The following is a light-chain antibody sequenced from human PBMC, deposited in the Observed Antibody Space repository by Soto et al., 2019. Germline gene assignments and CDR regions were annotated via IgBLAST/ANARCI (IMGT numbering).Light chain of an antibody. CDR3: SSYTSSSTLVL. Sequence: QSALTQPASVSGSPGQSITISCTGTSSDVGGYNCVSWYQQHPGKAPKLMIYEVTNRPSGVSNRFSGSKSGNTASLTISGLQAEDEADYYCSSYTSSSTLVLFGGGTKLTVL. CDR1: SSDVGGYNC. J-gene: IGLJ2*01. V-gene: IGLV2-14*01. CDR2: EVT.